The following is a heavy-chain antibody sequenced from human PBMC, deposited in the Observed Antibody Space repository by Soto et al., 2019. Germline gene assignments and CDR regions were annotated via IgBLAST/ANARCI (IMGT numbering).Heavy chain of an antibody. Sequence: QVQLQQWGAGLLKPSETLSLTCAVYGGSFSGYYWSWIRQPPGKGLEWIGEINHSGSTNYNPSLMSRVTISVHTSKNPFSLKLSSVTAADTAVYYCARGNIVVVPAAYYYYYYMDVWGKGTTVTVSS. CDR1: GGSFSGYY. CDR2: INHSGST. CDR3: ARGNIVVVPAAYYYYYYMDV. J-gene: IGHJ6*03. V-gene: IGHV4-34*01. D-gene: IGHD2-2*01.